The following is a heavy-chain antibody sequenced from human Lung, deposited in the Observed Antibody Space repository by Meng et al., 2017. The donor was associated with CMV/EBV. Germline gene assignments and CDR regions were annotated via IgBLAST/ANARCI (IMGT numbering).Heavy chain of an antibody. D-gene: IGHD6-19*01. CDR3: ATLPPVAARYYYNGFDV. J-gene: IGHJ6*02. CDR2: INPNSGGT. V-gene: IGHV1-2*02. CDR1: GYTFTDYY. Sequence: ASXXVSXKASGYTFTDYYMHWVRQAPGQGLEWMGWINPNSGGTNYAQKFHDRVTMTRDTSISTAYMELRRLTSDDSAVYYCATLPPVAARYYYNGFDVWAPGTXVTVSS.